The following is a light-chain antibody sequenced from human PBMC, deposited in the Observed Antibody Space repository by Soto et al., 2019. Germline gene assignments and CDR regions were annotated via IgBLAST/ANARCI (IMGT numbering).Light chain of an antibody. V-gene: IGLV2-8*01. CDR1: SSDVGGYNY. J-gene: IGLJ2*01. Sequence: QSALTQPPSASGSPGQSVTISCTGTSSDVGGYNYVSWYQQHPGKVPKLMIYEVTKRPSGVPDRFSGSKSGNTASLTASGLQAEDEADYYCSSYAGSNVVVFGGGTKVTVL. CDR3: SSYAGSNVVV. CDR2: EVT.